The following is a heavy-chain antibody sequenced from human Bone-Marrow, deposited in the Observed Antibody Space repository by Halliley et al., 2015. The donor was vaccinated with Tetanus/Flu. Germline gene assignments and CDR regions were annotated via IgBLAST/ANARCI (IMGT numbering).Heavy chain of an antibody. CDR3: ALERAPQYYYASSGYSTYGMDV. D-gene: IGHD3-22*01. CDR2: ISNDGRST. J-gene: IGHJ6*02. Sequence: SLRLSCAASGLTLSKYLMHWVRQVPGKGLVWVSRISNDGRSTSYADSVKGRFTISRDNAKNTLFLQMNSLRAEDTAIYYCALERAPQYYYASSGYSTYGMDVWGQETTVTVSS. CDR1: GLTLSKYL. V-gene: IGHV3-74*01.